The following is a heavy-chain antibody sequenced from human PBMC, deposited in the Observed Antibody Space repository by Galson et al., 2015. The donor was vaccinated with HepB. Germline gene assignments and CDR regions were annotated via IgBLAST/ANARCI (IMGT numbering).Heavy chain of an antibody. Sequence: ETLSLTCSVSGGSISSRDYFWGWIRQPPGKGLEWVVTVYYSGSAYYNPSLKSRVSISVATSKNQFSLRLNSVTAADTAVYYCARLGGLHYDSWSGYPPDWFDPWGQGTLVTVSS. CDR1: GGSISSRDYF. V-gene: IGHV4-39*01. CDR2: VYYSGSA. CDR3: ARLGGLHYDSWSGYPPDWFDP. J-gene: IGHJ5*02. D-gene: IGHD3-3*01.